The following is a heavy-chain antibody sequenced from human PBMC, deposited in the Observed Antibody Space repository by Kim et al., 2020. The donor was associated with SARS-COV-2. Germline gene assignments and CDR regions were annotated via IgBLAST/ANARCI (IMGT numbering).Heavy chain of an antibody. CDR3: ARAGNSGYGGYYYYYGMDV. V-gene: IGHV1-18*04. CDR2: ISAYNGNT. CDR1: GYTFTSYG. J-gene: IGHJ6*02. D-gene: IGHD5-12*01. Sequence: ASVKVSCKASGYTFTSYGISWVRQAPGQGLEWMGWISAYNGNTNYAQKLQGRVTMTTDTSTSTAYMELRSLRSDDTAVYYCARAGNSGYGGYYYYYGMDVWGQGTTVTVSS.